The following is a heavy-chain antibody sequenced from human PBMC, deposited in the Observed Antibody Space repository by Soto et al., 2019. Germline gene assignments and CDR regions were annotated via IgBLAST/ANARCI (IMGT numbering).Heavy chain of an antibody. Sequence: SETLSLTCTVSGGSISSYYWSWIRQPPGKGLEWIGYIYYSGSTNYNPPLKSRVTISVDTSKNQFSLKLSSVTAADTAVYYCARSRYSGYDSLDYWGQGTLVTVSS. CDR2: IYYSGST. J-gene: IGHJ4*02. V-gene: IGHV4-59*08. CDR1: GGSISSYY. CDR3: ARSRYSGYDSLDY. D-gene: IGHD5-12*01.